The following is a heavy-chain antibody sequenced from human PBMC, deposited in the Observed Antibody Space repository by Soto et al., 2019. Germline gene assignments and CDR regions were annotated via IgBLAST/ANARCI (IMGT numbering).Heavy chain of an antibody. D-gene: IGHD6-13*01. CDR1: GFTFSSYD. CDR3: AKSQEIGTHFFDS. Sequence: PGGSLRLSCAASGFTFSSYDMHWVRQATGKGLEWVSSIGTAGDTYYAVSVKGRFTISRDNAKNSLSLQMNSLRAGDMAVYFCAKSQEIGTHFFDSWGQGTQVTVSS. V-gene: IGHV3-13*01. J-gene: IGHJ4*02. CDR2: IGTAGDT.